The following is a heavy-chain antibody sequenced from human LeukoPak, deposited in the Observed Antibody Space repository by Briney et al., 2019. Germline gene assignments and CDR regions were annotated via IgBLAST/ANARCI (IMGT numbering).Heavy chain of an antibody. CDR1: GGSISSSSYY. D-gene: IGHD3-22*01. Sequence: PSETLSLTCTVSGGSISSSSYYWGWIRQPPGKGLEWIGSIYYSGSTYYNPSLKSRVTISVDTSKNQFSLKLSSVTAADTAVYYCARARKVRVIVVVIHGPTYFDYWGQGTLVTVSS. J-gene: IGHJ4*02. CDR3: ARARKVRVIVVVIHGPTYFDY. CDR2: IYYSGST. V-gene: IGHV4-39*01.